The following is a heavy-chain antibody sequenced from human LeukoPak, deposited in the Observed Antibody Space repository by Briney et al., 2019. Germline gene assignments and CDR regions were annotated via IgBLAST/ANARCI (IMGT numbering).Heavy chain of an antibody. V-gene: IGHV3-23*01. J-gene: IGHJ6*02. D-gene: IGHD1-1*01. CDR2: SGSGGST. CDR3: AKGVRLPIYYYGMDV. Sequence: SGSGGSTYYADSVKGRFTISRDNSKNTLYLQMNSLRAEDTAVYYCAKGVRLPIYYYGMDVWGQGTAVTVSS.